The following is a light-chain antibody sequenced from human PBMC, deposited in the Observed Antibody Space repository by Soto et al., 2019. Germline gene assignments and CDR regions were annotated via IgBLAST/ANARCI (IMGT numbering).Light chain of an antibody. CDR2: GAS. Sequence: EIVMTQSPATLSVSPGERATLSCRASQSVSSNLAWYQQKPGQAPRLLIYGASTRATGIPARFSGSGSGTEFTLTISNLQSEYFAVYYCQQYNNWPPEYTFGLGTKLEIK. V-gene: IGKV3-15*01. CDR3: QQYNNWPPEYT. J-gene: IGKJ2*01. CDR1: QSVSSN.